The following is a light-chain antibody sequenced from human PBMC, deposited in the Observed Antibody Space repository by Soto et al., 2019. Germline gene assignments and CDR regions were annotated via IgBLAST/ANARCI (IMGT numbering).Light chain of an antibody. J-gene: IGLJ1*01. V-gene: IGLV2-14*01. CDR2: GVS. Sequence: QSALTQPASVSGSPGQSITISCTGTSSDIGGYNYVSWYQQHPGKAPKLMIYGVSNRPSGVSGRFFGSKSGNTASLTISGLQAEDEADYYCSSYTSSSTYVFGTGTKVTVL. CDR3: SSYTSSSTYV. CDR1: SSDIGGYNY.